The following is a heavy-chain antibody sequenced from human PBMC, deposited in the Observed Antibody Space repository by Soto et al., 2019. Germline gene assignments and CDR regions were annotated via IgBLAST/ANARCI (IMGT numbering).Heavy chain of an antibody. D-gene: IGHD2-15*01. J-gene: IGHJ6*02. V-gene: IGHV1-69*13. CDR1: GGALSDYA. CDR2: IMPIFRAP. Sequence: SVKVSCKASGGALSDYAFSWVRQAPGQGLEWLGGIMPIFRAPDYAQKFQGRVTITADEFTRTAYMEMNSLRSEDTAVYYCASWLKGPDIGNYYYGMDVWGQGTTVTV. CDR3: ASWLKGPDIGNYYYGMDV.